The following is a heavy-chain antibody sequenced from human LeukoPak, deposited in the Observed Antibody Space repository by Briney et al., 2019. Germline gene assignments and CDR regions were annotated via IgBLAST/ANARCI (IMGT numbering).Heavy chain of an antibody. V-gene: IGHV4-59*08. CDR2: IYYSGST. CDR3: ARSAVAGPFDY. D-gene: IGHD6-19*01. Sequence: GSLRLSCAASGFTFSSYAMSWIRQPPGKGLEWIGYIYYSGSTNYNPSLKSRVTISVDTSKNQFSLKLSSVTAADTAVYYCARSAVAGPFDYWGQGTLVTVSS. J-gene: IGHJ4*02. CDR1: GFTFSSYA.